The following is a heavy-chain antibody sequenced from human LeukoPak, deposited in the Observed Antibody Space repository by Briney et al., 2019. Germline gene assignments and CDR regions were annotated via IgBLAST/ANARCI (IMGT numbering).Heavy chain of an antibody. J-gene: IGHJ6*02. Sequence: GRSLRLSCAASGFTFSSYGMHWVRQAPGEGLEWVAVISYDGSNKYYADSVKGRFTISRDNSKNTLYLQMNSLRAEDTAVYYCARDGIRIVVVPAAEYYYYYGMDVWGQGTTVTVSS. D-gene: IGHD2-2*01. CDR3: ARDGIRIVVVPAAEYYYYYGMDV. V-gene: IGHV3-30*03. CDR1: GFTFSSYG. CDR2: ISYDGSNK.